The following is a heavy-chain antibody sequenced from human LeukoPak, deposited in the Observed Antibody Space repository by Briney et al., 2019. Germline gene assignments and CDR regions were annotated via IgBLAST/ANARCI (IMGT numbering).Heavy chain of an antibody. J-gene: IGHJ4*02. CDR2: ISYDGSNK. V-gene: IGHV3-30*04. CDR1: GFTFSSYA. D-gene: IGHD6-13*01. CDR3: ARDRIAAAGTGLDY. Sequence: GGSLRLSCAASGFTFSSYAMHWVRQAPGKGLEWVAVISYDGSNKYYADSVKGRFTISRDNSKNTLYLQMNSLRAEDTAVYYCARDRIAAAGTGLDYWGQGTLVTVSS.